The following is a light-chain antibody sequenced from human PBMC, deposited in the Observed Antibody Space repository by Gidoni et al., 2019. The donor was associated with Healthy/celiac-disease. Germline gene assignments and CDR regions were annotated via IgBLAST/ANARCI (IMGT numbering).Light chain of an antibody. CDR1: QDISNY. V-gene: IGKV1-33*01. CDR2: DAS. Sequence: DIQITHSPSSLSASVGDRVTITCQASQDISNYLNWYQQKPGKAPKLLIYDASNLETGVPARFSGSGSGTDFTFTISSLQPEDIATYYCQQYDNLPRFTFGPGTKVDIK. CDR3: QQYDNLPRFT. J-gene: IGKJ3*01.